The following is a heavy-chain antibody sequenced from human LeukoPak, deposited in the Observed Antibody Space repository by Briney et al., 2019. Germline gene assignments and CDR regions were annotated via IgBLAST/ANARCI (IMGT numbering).Heavy chain of an antibody. V-gene: IGHV3-48*03. J-gene: IGHJ4*02. Sequence: GGSLRLSCAASGFTLSSYSMNWVRQAPGKGLEWVSFISRAATTMFYADSVKGRFTITRDNAQNSLYFQLDSLRVEDTAVYYCARDSTPGYTAGFYFDLWGQGTLVTVSS. D-gene: IGHD5-18*01. CDR1: GFTLSSYS. CDR3: ARDSTPGYTAGFYFDL. CDR2: ISRAATTM.